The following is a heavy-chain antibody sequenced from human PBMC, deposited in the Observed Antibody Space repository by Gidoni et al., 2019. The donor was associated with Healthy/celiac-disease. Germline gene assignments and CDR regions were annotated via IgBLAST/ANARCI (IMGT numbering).Heavy chain of an antibody. CDR1: GFTFSSYG. CDR3: ARDEGRAFPGLLWSPDY. Sequence: QVQLVESGGGVVQPGRSLRLSCAASGFTFSSYGMHWVRQAPGKGLEWVAVIWYDGSNKYYADSVKGRFTISRDNSKNTLYLQMNSLRAEDTAVYYCARDEGRAFPGLLWSPDYWGQGTLVTVSS. J-gene: IGHJ4*02. V-gene: IGHV3-33*01. CDR2: IWYDGSNK. D-gene: IGHD2-21*01.